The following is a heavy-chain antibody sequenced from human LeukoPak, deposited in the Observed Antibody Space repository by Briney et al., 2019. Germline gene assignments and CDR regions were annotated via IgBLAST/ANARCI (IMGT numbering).Heavy chain of an antibody. Sequence: SETLSLTCTVSGGSISSYYWSWIRQPPGKGLEWIGYIYYSGSTNYNPSLKSRVTISVDTSKNQFSLKLSSVTAADTAVYYCARDHRYGNLVGDAFDIWGQGTMVTVSS. D-gene: IGHD1-26*01. CDR1: GGSISSYY. V-gene: IGHV4-59*01. CDR2: IYYSGST. J-gene: IGHJ3*02. CDR3: ARDHRYGNLVGDAFDI.